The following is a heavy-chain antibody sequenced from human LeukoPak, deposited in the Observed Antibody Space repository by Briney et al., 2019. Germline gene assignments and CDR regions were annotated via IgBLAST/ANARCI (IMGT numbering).Heavy chain of an antibody. V-gene: IGHV4-61*08. CDR1: GGSISSGGYY. D-gene: IGHD1-20*01. CDR2: IYYSGST. J-gene: IGHJ5*02. Sequence: PSETLSLTCTVSGGSISSGGYYWSWIRQHPGKGLEWIGYIYYSGSTNYNPPLKSRVTISVDTSKNQFSLKLSSVTAADTAVYYCAGTYNWNDFMGIEDWFDPWGQGTLVTVSS. CDR3: AGTYNWNDFMGIEDWFDP.